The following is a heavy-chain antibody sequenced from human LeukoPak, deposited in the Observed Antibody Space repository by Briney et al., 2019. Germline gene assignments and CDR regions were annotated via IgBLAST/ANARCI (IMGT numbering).Heavy chain of an antibody. D-gene: IGHD2-15*01. V-gene: IGHV3-21*01. CDR3: ARHLGYCTGGSCYGDGYFDY. CDR1: GFTFSTYS. Sequence: GGSLRLSCAASGFTFSTYSMNWVRQAPGKGLEWVSSISSSSYIYYADSVKGRFTISRDNAENSLYLRMNSLRAEDTAVYYCARHLGYCTGGSCYGDGYFDYWGQGTLVTVSS. J-gene: IGHJ4*02. CDR2: ISSSSYI.